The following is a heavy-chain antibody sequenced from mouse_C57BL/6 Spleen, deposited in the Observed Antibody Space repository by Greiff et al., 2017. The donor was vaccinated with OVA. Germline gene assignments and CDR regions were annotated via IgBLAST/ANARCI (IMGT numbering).Heavy chain of an antibody. D-gene: IGHD1-1*01. CDR1: GYTFTSYW. CDR2: IDPSDSET. V-gene: IGHV1-52*01. J-gene: IGHJ2*01. CDR3: ASPAHYGSRAFDY. Sequence: VQLQQPGAELVRPGSSVKLSCKASGYTFTSYWMHWVKQRPIQGLEWIGNIDPSDSETHYNQKFKDKATLTVDKSSSTAYMQLSSLTSEDSAVYYCASPAHYGSRAFDYWGQGTTLTVSS.